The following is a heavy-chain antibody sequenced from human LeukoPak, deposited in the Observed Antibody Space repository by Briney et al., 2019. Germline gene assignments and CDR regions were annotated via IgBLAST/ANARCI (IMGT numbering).Heavy chain of an antibody. Sequence: SVKVSCKASGGTFSSYAISWMRQAPGQGLEWIGGIIPIFGTANYAQKFQGRVTITADESTSTAYMELSSLRSEDTAVYYCARRYCSSTSCYKSLEDYWGQGTLVTVSS. J-gene: IGHJ4*02. D-gene: IGHD2-2*02. CDR2: IIPIFGTA. CDR3: ARRYCSSTSCYKSLEDY. CDR1: GGTFSSYA. V-gene: IGHV1-69*01.